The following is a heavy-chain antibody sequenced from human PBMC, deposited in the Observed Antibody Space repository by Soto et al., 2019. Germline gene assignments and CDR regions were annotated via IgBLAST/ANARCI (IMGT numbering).Heavy chain of an antibody. CDR1: GDSISSSY. CDR2: IDDTGST. D-gene: IGHD3-3*01. V-gene: IGHV4-59*01. J-gene: IGHJ6*03. CDR3: ARGVLEWLLRDSYYYYMDV. Sequence: QVQLQESGPGLVKPSETLSLTCTVSGDSISSSYWNWIRQAPGKGLEWIGYIDDTGSTNYNPSLKSRVTLSVDPSDNQYCLKLSSVTAADTAVYYCARGVLEWLLRDSYYYYMDVWGKGTTVTVSS.